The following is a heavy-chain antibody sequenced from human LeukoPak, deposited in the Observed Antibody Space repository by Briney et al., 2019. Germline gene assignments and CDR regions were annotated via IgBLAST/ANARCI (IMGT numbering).Heavy chain of an antibody. Sequence: PGGSLRLSCAASGFTFSSYGMHWVRQAPGKGLEWVAVISYDGSNKYYADSVKGRFTISRDNSKNTLYLQMNSLRAEDTAVYYCAKDWGYYGSSGYLDYWGQGTLVTVSS. CDR1: GFTFSSYG. D-gene: IGHD3-22*01. J-gene: IGHJ4*02. CDR3: AKDWGYYGSSGYLDY. CDR2: ISYDGSNK. V-gene: IGHV3-30*18.